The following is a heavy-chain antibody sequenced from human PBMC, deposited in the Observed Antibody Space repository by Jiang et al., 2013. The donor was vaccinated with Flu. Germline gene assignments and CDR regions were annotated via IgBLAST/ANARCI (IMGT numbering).Heavy chain of an antibody. CDR3: ARSSLGYSAY. D-gene: IGHD5-12*01. J-gene: IGHJ4*02. Sequence: GLVKPSETLSLTCTVSGGSISSYYWSWIRQPPGKGLEWIGYIYYSGSTNYNPSLKSRVTISVDTSKNQFSLRLSSVTAADTAVYYCARSSLGYSAYWGQGTLVTVSS. CDR2: IYYSGST. CDR1: GGSISSYY. V-gene: IGHV4-59*01.